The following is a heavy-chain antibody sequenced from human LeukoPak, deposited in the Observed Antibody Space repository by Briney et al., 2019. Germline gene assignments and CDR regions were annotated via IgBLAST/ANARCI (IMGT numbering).Heavy chain of an antibody. Sequence: SETLSLTCTVSGGSISSYYWSWIRQPPGKGLEWIGYIYYSGSTNHDPSLKSRVTISIDTSKNQFSLKLSSVTAADTAVYYCAREKGPFDPWGQGTLVTVSS. V-gene: IGHV4-59*12. CDR3: AREKGPFDP. CDR2: IYYSGST. CDR1: GGSISSYY. J-gene: IGHJ5*02.